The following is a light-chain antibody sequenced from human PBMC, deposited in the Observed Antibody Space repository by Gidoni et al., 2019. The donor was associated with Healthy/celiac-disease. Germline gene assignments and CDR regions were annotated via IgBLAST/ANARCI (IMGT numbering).Light chain of an antibody. CDR1: SPHIGSNT. CDR2: SNT. CDR3: AAWDDSLNGPV. V-gene: IGLV1-44*01. Sequence: QSVLTQPPSESGTPGRRVTISCSGSSPHIGSNTVNWYQQLPGTAPKLLIYSNTQRPSGVPDRFSGSKSGTSASLAISGLQSEDEADYYCAAWDDSLNGPVFGGGTKLTVL. J-gene: IGLJ2*01.